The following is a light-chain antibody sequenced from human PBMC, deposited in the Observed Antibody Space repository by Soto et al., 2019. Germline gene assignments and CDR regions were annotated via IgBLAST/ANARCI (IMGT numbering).Light chain of an antibody. Sequence: QSALTQPASVSGSPGQSITISCTGTSSDVGGYNYVSWYQQHPGKAPKLMIYDVSNRPSGVSNRFSGSKSGNTASLTISGLQDEDEADYYCSSYTSSSTPVVFGGGTKLTV. CDR1: SSDVGGYNY. CDR3: SSYTSSSTPVV. V-gene: IGLV2-14*01. J-gene: IGLJ2*01. CDR2: DVS.